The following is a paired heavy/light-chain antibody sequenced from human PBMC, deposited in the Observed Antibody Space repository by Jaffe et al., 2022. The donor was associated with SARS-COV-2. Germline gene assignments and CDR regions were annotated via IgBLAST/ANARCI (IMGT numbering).Light chain of an antibody. V-gene: IGLV2-11*01. Sequence: QSALTQPRSVSGSPGQSVTVSCTGTSSDVGTYNYVSWYQQHPGKAPKVIIYDVIKRLSGVPDRFSGSKSGNTASLTISGLQAEDEADYYCCSYAGRYSYIIFGGGTKLTVL. CDR3: CSYAGRYSYII. CDR1: SSDVGTYNY. CDR2: DVI. J-gene: IGLJ2*01.
Heavy chain of an antibody. V-gene: IGHV3-33*01. CDR2: VLFDGNEK. Sequence: QVQLVESGGGVVQPGRSLRLSCTVSGLTFSNFGMHWVRQAPGKGLEWVAHVLFDGNEKYHADSVRGRFTISRDNSKNTVYLQMNSLRGEDTAVYYCATGSGLYSPDYWGQGTLVTVSS. J-gene: IGHJ4*02. CDR3: ATGSGLYSPDY. D-gene: IGHD6-19*01. CDR1: GLTFSNFG.